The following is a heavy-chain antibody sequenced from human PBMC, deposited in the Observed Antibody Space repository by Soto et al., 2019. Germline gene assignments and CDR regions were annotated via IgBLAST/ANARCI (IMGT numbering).Heavy chain of an antibody. Sequence: ASVKVSCKVSGYTLTELSMHWVRQAPGKGLEWMGGFDPEDGETIYAQKFQGRVTMTEDTSTDTAYMELSSLRSEDTAVYYCATLTRGGGDDDSSGPYYFDYWGQGTLVTVSS. CDR2: FDPEDGET. CDR1: GYTLTELS. D-gene: IGHD3-22*01. J-gene: IGHJ4*02. V-gene: IGHV1-24*01. CDR3: ATLTRGGGDDDSSGPYYFDY.